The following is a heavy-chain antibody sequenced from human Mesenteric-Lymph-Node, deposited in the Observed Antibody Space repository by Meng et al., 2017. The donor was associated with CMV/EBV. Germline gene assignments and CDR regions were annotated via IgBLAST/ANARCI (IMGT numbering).Heavy chain of an antibody. V-gene: IGHV4-34*01. CDR3: AREVAVADHNWFDP. CDR1: GGSFRGYY. Sequence: SETLSLTCAVSGGSFRGYYWSWIRQSPGKGLEWIGEINHSERTKYNPSLKTRVTLSVDTSRNQFSLRLSSVTAADTAVYYCAREVAVADHNWFDPWGQGTLVTVSS. J-gene: IGHJ5*02. CDR2: INHSERT. D-gene: IGHD6-19*01.